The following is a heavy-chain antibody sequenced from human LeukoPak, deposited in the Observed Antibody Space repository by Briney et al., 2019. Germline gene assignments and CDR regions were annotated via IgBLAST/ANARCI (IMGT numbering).Heavy chain of an antibody. CDR1: GGSISSGSYY. CDR2: IYTSGST. Sequence: SETLSLTCTVSGGSISSGSYYWSWIRQPAGKGLEWIGRIYTSGSTNYNPSLKSRVTISVDTSKSQFSLKLSSVTAADTAVYYCARRREMATIDYWGQGTLVTVSS. CDR3: ARRREMATIDY. D-gene: IGHD5-24*01. J-gene: IGHJ4*02. V-gene: IGHV4-61*02.